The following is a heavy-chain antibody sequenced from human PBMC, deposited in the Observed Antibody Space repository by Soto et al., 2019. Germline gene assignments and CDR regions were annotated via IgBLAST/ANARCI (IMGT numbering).Heavy chain of an antibody. V-gene: IGHV1-2*02. CDR1: GYTFTGYY. CDR2: INPNSGGT. D-gene: IGHD3-3*01. J-gene: IGHJ6*02. CDR3: ARDNDYWSGPKAMDV. Sequence: ASVKVSCKASGYTFTGYYMHWVRQAPGQGLEWMGWINPNSGGTNYAQKFQGRVTMTRDTSISTAYMELSRLRSDDTAVYYCARDNDYWSGPKAMDVWGQGTTVTVSS.